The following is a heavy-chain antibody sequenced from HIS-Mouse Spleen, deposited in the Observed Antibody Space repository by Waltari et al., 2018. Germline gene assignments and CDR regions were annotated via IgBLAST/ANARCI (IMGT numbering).Heavy chain of an antibody. CDR3: AALLTGADAFDI. J-gene: IGHJ3*02. Sequence: QVQLVESGGGVVQPGRSLRLSCAASGFTFSSYGMHWVRQAPGKGLEWVAVISYDGSNKYYADSVKGRFTISRDNSKNTLYLQMNSLRAEDTAVYYCAALLTGADAFDIWGQGTMVTVSS. CDR1: GFTFSSYG. D-gene: IGHD7-27*01. CDR2: ISYDGSNK. V-gene: IGHV3-30*03.